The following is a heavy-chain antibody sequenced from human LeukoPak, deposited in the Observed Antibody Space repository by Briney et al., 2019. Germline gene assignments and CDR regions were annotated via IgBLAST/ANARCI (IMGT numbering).Heavy chain of an antibody. CDR3: ARGWNPSGLAFDI. J-gene: IGHJ3*02. V-gene: IGHV1-2*02. CDR2: INPNSGGT. D-gene: IGHD1-1*01. CDR1: GYTFTNYD. Sequence: ASVKVSCRASGYTFTNYDINWVRQATGQGLEWMGWINPNSGGTNYAQKFQGRVTMTRDTSISTAYMELSRLRSDDTAVYYCARGWNPSGLAFDIWGQGTMVTVSS.